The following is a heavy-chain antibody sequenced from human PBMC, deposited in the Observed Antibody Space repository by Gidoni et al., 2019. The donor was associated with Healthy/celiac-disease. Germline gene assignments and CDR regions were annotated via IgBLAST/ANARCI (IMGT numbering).Heavy chain of an antibody. J-gene: IGHJ4*02. CDR3: ARGPTTMVRGSYYFDY. CDR2: IGTAGDT. D-gene: IGHD3-10*01. Sequence: EVQLVESGGGLVQPGGSLRLSCAASGFTFSSYDMHWVRQATGKGLEWVSAIGTAGDTYYPGSVKGRFTISRENAKNSLYLQMNSLRAGDTAVYYCARGPTTMVRGSYYFDYWGQGTLVTVSS. V-gene: IGHV3-13*04. CDR1: GFTFSSYD.